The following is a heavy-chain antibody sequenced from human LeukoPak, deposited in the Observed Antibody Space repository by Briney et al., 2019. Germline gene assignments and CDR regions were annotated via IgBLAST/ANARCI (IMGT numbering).Heavy chain of an antibody. CDR2: ISWDGGST. V-gene: IGHV3-43D*03. CDR3: AKDLDSSGYASTYFQH. D-gene: IGHD3-22*01. J-gene: IGHJ1*01. CDR1: GFTFDDYA. Sequence: AGGSLRLSCAASGFTFDDYAMHWVRQAPGKGLEWVSLISWDGGSTYYADSVKGRFTISRDNSKNSLYLQMNSLRAEDTALYYCAKDLDSSGYASTYFQHWGQGTLVTVSS.